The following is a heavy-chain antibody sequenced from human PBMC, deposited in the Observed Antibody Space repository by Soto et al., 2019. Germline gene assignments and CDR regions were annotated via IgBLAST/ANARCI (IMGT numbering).Heavy chain of an antibody. Sequence: QVQLVQSGAAVKRPGASVKVSCEPSGFTFSGFYLHWVRQAPGQGLEWMGWIRPNTDDTGYAQKFQGRVTLTWDTSSSAGYLDLSRLRSDDTAVYYCARSLYSLEGDGQHYYYGMDLWGLGTTVTVSS. J-gene: IGHJ6*02. V-gene: IGHV1-2*02. CDR1: GFTFSGFY. CDR2: IRPNTDDT. CDR3: ARSLYSLEGDGQHYYYGMDL. D-gene: IGHD2-15*01.